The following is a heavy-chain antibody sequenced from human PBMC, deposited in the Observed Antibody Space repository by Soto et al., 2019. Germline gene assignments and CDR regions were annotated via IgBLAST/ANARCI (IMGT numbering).Heavy chain of an antibody. J-gene: IGHJ5*02. V-gene: IGHV4-30-4*01. CDR2: IYYSGST. CDR3: AREVVAATLHNNWFDP. Sequence: SETLSLTCTVSGGSISSGDYYWSWIRQPPGKGLEWIGYIYYSGSTYYNPSLKSRVTISVDTSKNQFSLKLSSVTAADTAVYYCAREVVAATLHNNWFDPWGQGTLVTVSS. CDR1: GGSISSGDYY. D-gene: IGHD2-15*01.